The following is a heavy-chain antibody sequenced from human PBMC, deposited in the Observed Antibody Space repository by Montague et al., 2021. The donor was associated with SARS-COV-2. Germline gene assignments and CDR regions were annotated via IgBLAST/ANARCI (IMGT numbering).Heavy chain of an antibody. CDR2: IYGSGST. V-gene: IGHV4-4*07. D-gene: IGHD6-25*01. CDR1: GGSISSYY. Sequence: SETLSLTCTVSGGSISSYYRSWIQQPAGKGLEWIGRIYGSGSTNYNSSLKSRVTMSVDSSKNQFSLRLTSVTAADAAVYYCAGAEAATGTPDDPWGQGILVTVSS. CDR3: AGAEAATGTPDDP. J-gene: IGHJ5*02.